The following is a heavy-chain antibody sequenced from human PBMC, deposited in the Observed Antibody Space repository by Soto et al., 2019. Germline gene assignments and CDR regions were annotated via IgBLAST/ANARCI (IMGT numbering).Heavy chain of an antibody. CDR2: IYSGGST. V-gene: IGHV3-53*01. Sequence: EVQLVESGGGLIQPGGSLRLSCAASGFTVSSNYMSWVRQAPGKGLEWVSVIYSGGSTYYADSVKGRFTISRDNSKNTLYLQMNSLRAEDTAVYYCARATTPPGVGATLPFDYWGQGTLVTVSS. D-gene: IGHD1-26*01. CDR1: GFTVSSNY. J-gene: IGHJ4*02. CDR3: ARATTPPGVGATLPFDY.